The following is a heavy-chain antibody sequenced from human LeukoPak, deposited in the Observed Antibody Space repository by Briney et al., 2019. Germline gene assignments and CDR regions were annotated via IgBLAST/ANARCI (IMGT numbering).Heavy chain of an antibody. J-gene: IGHJ4*02. CDR2: INTNTGNP. CDR3: ARNQYYDYVWGSYRSSFDY. Sequence: GASVKVSCKASGYTFTSYAMNWVRQAPGQGLEWMGWINTNTGNPTYAQGFTGRFVFSLDTSVSTAYLQISSLKAEDTAVYYCARNQYYDYVWGSYRSSFDYWGQGTLVTVSS. D-gene: IGHD3-16*02. V-gene: IGHV7-4-1*02. CDR1: GYTFTSYA.